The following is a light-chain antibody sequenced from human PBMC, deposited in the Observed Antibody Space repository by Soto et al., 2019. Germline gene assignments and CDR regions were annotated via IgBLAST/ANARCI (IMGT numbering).Light chain of an antibody. J-gene: IGLJ1*01. V-gene: IGLV2-14*01. Sequence: QSVLTQPASVSGSPGQSLTISCTGTSSDVRGYDYVSWYQQHPGKAPKFMIYEVTNRPSGVSHRFSGSKSGNTASLTISGLQAEDEADYYCSSYTTTSTYVFGTGTKVTVL. CDR2: EVT. CDR1: SSDVRGYDY. CDR3: SSYTTTSTYV.